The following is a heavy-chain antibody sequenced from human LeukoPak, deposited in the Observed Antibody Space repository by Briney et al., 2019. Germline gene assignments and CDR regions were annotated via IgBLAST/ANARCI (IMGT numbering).Heavy chain of an antibody. CDR2: INHSGST. CDR3: ARAFPSYSSSRYYYYMDV. Sequence: PSETLSLTCAVYGGSFSGYYWSWIRQPPGKGLEWIGEINHSGSTNYNPSLKSRVTISVDTSKNQFSLKLSSVTAADTAVYYCARAFPSYSSSRYYYYMDVWGKGTTVTVSS. J-gene: IGHJ6*03. V-gene: IGHV4-34*01. D-gene: IGHD6-6*01. CDR1: GGSFSGYY.